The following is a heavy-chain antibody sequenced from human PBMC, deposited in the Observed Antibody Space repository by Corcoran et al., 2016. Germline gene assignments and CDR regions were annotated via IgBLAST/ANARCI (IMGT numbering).Heavy chain of an antibody. CDR2: ISSSSSTI. D-gene: IGHD1-26*01. CDR3: ARCFNQKYSGSYSFDY. V-gene: IGHV3-48*04. CDR1: GFTFSSYS. J-gene: IGHJ4*02. Sequence: EVQLVESGGGLVQPGGSLRLSCAASGFTFSSYSMNWVRQAPGKGLEWVSYISSSSSTIYYADSVKGRFTISRDNAKNSLYLQMNSLRAEDTAVYYCARCFNQKYSGSYSFDYWGQGTLVTVSS.